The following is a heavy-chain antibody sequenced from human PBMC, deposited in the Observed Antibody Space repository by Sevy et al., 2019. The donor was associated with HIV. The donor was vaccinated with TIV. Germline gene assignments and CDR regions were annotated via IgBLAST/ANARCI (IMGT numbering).Heavy chain of an antibody. D-gene: IGHD3-10*01. Sequence: GGSLRLSCAASGFNFSDYAMSWVRQAPGGGLEWVSVISGSGGTSYNADSVQGRFTISRDNSKNTLYLQMNSLRAEDTAVYYCATLRGGLYGSGYFQNWGQGTQVTVSS. V-gene: IGHV3-23*01. CDR1: GFNFSDYA. CDR3: ATLRGGLYGSGYFQN. J-gene: IGHJ1*01. CDR2: ISGSGGTS.